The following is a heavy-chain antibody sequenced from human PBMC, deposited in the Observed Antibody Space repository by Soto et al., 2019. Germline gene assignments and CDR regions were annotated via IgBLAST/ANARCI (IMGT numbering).Heavy chain of an antibody. CDR3: ATDRNPYSSSWYEGAFDI. CDR1: GYTLTVLS. J-gene: IGHJ3*02. V-gene: IGHV1-24*01. D-gene: IGHD6-13*01. CDR2: FDPEDGET. Sequence: GASVKVSCKVSGYTLTVLSMHWVRQAPGKGLEWMGGFDPEDGETIYAQKFQGRVTMTEDTSTDTAYMELSSLRSEDTAVYYCATDRNPYSSSWYEGAFDIWGQGTMVTVSS.